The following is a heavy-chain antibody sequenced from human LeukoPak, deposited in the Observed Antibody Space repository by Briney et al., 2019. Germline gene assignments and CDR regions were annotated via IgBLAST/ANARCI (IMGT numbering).Heavy chain of an antibody. Sequence: SVKVSCKASGGTFSSYAISWVRQAPGQGLEWMGRIIPIFGTANYAQKFQGRVTITTDESTSTAYMELSSLRSEDTAVYYCARDYYDSSGYPPPNWFDPWGQGTLVTVSS. CDR3: ARDYYDSSGYPPPNWFDP. D-gene: IGHD3-22*01. J-gene: IGHJ5*02. CDR2: IIPIFGTA. CDR1: GGTFSSYA. V-gene: IGHV1-69*05.